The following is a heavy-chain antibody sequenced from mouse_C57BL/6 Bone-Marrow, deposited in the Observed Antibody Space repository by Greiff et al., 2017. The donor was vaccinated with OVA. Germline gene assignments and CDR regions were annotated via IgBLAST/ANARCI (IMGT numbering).Heavy chain of an antibody. V-gene: IGHV3-6*01. CDR3: ARVVTSSSYWYFDV. CDR2: ISYDGSN. D-gene: IGHD1-1*01. Sequence: EVQVVESGPGLVKPSQSLSLTCSVTGYSITSGYYWNWIRQFPGNKLEWMGYISYDGSNNYNPSLKNRISITRDTSKNQFFLKLNSVTTEDTATYYCARVVTSSSYWYFDVWGTGTTVTVSS. J-gene: IGHJ1*03. CDR1: GYSITSGYY.